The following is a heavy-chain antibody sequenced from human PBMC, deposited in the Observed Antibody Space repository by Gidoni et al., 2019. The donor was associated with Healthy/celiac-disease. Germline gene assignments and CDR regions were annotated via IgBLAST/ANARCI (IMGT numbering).Heavy chain of an antibody. Sequence: QLQLQESGPGLVKPSETLSLTCTVSGGSISSSSYYWGWIRQPPGKGLEWIGSIYYSGSTYYNPSLKSRVTISVDTSKNQFSLKLSSVTAADTAVYYCARRRNDYGENVFDYWGQGTLVTVSS. CDR3: ARRRNDYGENVFDY. CDR2: IYYSGST. J-gene: IGHJ4*02. CDR1: GGSISSSSYY. V-gene: IGHV4-39*01. D-gene: IGHD4-17*01.